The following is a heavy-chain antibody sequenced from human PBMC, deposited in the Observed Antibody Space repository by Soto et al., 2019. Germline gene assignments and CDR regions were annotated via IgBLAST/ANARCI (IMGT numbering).Heavy chain of an antibody. CDR2: ISGSGGST. CDR1: GFTFSSYA. D-gene: IGHD2-2*01. CDR3: AKEGTSYCSSTSCYLYHYSMDV. J-gene: IGHJ6*03. V-gene: IGHV3-23*01. Sequence: EVQLLESGGGLVQPGGSLRLSCAASGFTFSSYAMSWVRQAPGKGLEWVSAISGSGGSTYYADSVKGRFTISRDNSKNTLYLQMTSLRAEETAVYYCAKEGTSYCSSTSCYLYHYSMDVWAKGPRSPSP.